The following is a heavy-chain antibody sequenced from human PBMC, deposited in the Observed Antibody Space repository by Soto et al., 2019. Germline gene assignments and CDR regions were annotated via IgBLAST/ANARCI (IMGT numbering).Heavy chain of an antibody. J-gene: IGHJ4*02. CDR3: AKDYFASEPYWGHFDY. CDR2: VSPSGEDT. V-gene: IGHV3-23*01. Sequence: EVHLLESGGDLVQPGGSLRLSCEVSGFPFSRFAMSWVRQAPGKGRDWVAVVSPSGEDTYYSDSAKGRFTVSRDNSRDTVYLQMDSLRADDTAVYFCAKDYFASEPYWGHFDYWGQGTLVTVSS. D-gene: IGHD3-10*01. CDR1: GFPFSRFA.